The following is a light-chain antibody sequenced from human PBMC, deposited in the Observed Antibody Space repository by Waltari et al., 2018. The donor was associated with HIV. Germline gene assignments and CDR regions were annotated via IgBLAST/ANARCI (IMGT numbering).Light chain of an antibody. CDR2: EVT. J-gene: IGLJ3*02. V-gene: IGLV2-8*01. CDR1: SSDRGAHDS. CDR3: SSYGDSLRVL. Sequence: QSPLTQPPSASGPPGRSDTISATGSSSDRGAHDSLRWFQHHPRSAPKLLLYEVTRRPSSVSDRFSGSRSGSTAFLTVAGLQPDDEATYFCSSYGDSLRVLFGGGTNVTVL.